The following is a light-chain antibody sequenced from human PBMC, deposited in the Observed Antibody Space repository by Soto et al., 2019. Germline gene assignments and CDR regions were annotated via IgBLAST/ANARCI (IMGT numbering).Light chain of an antibody. CDR2: DVT. V-gene: IGLV2-14*03. Sequence: QSVLTQPASVSGSPGQSITISCTGTSSDIGGYNFVSWYHQHPGKAPKLMIYDVTHRPSGVSERFSGSKSGFTASLTISGLQAEDESHYYCSSFTSISTYVFGTGTKVTVL. CDR1: SSDIGGYNF. CDR3: SSFTSISTYV. J-gene: IGLJ1*01.